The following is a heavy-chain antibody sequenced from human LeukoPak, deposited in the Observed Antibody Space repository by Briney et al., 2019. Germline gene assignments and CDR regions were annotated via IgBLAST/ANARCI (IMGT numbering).Heavy chain of an antibody. CDR1: GFTFSSYG. CDR3: ARDAAFPQYYYGSGSYYSDY. D-gene: IGHD3-10*01. Sequence: GRSLRLSCAASGFTFSSYGMHWVRQAPGKGLEWVAVIWYDGSNKYYADSVKGRFTISRDNSKNTLYLQMNSLRAEDTAVYYCARDAAFPQYYYGSGSYYSDYWGQGTLVTVSS. CDR2: IWYDGSNK. V-gene: IGHV3-33*01. J-gene: IGHJ4*02.